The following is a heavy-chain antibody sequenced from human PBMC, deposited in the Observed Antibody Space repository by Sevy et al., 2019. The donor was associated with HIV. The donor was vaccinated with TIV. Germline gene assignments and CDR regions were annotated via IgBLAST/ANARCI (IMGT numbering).Heavy chain of an antibody. CDR2: ISYDATNK. J-gene: IGHJ1*01. CDR1: GFTFTSYS. D-gene: IGHD1-1*01. V-gene: IGHV3-30-3*01. CDR3: VLERLSSNVAEYFQN. Sequence: GGFLSLSCAASGFTFTSYSMHWVRQAPGKGLEWVGTISYDATNKHYADSVKGRFTISRDNSRNSLFLQMNSLRSEDTAVYYCVLERLSSNVAEYFQNWGQGTLVTVSS.